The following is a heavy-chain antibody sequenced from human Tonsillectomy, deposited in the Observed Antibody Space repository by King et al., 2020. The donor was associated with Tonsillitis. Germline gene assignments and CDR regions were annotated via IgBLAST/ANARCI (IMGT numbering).Heavy chain of an antibody. D-gene: IGHD1-1*01. Sequence: EVQLVESGGGLVQPGGSLRLSCVASGFTFSSYALHWVRQAPGKGLEWVSVTIGDGGDTHYADSVKGRFTISRDNSKSTLYLQMNSLRAEDTALYYCAKGGPTRRTDFDYWGQGTLVTVSS. J-gene: IGHJ4*02. CDR3: AKGGPTRRTDFDY. CDR2: TIGDGGDT. V-gene: IGHV3-23*04. CDR1: GFTFSSYA.